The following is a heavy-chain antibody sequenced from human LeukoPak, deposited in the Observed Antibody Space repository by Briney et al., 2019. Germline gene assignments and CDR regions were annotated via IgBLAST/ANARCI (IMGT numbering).Heavy chain of an antibody. CDR3: AKFNMIVVVITPFDY. CDR1: GFTFSSYA. Sequence: GGSLRLSCAASGFTFSSYAMSWVRQAPGKGLEWVSANSGSGGSTYYADSVKGRFTISRDNSKNTLYLQMNSLRAEDTAVYYCAKFNMIVVVITPFDYWGQGTLVTVSS. CDR2: NSGSGGST. V-gene: IGHV3-23*01. D-gene: IGHD3-22*01. J-gene: IGHJ4*02.